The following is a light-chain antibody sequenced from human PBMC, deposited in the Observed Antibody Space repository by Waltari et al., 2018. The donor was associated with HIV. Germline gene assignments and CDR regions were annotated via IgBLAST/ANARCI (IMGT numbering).Light chain of an antibody. Sequence: DIVMTQYPDSLAVSLGERATINCKSSQSLLYSSNNKNFLAWYQQKPRQPPKLLIYWASIRASGVPDRFSASGSGTDFTLTINSLQAEDVAVYYCQQYYNTLWTFGQGTKVEIK. J-gene: IGKJ1*01. V-gene: IGKV4-1*01. CDR2: WAS. CDR1: QSLLYSSNNKNF. CDR3: QQYYNTLWT.